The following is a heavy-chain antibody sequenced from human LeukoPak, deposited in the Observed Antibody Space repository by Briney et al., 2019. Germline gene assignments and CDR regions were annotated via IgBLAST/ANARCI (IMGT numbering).Heavy chain of an antibody. J-gene: IGHJ3*02. CDR3: ARDRLPRYYDSSGYYMDAFDI. Sequence: SVKVSCKASGGTFSSYAISWVRQAPGQGLEWMGGIIPIFGTANYAQKFQGRVTITADKSTSTAYMELSSLRSEDTAVYYCARDRLPRYYDSSGYYMDAFDIWGQGTMVTVSS. CDR2: IIPIFGTA. V-gene: IGHV1-69*06. CDR1: GGTFSSYA. D-gene: IGHD3-22*01.